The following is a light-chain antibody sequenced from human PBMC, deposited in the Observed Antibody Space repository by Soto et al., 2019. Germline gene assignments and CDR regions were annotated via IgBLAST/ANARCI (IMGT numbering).Light chain of an antibody. CDR3: CSYAGSYTWV. V-gene: IGLV2-11*01. CDR1: SSDVGGYNY. J-gene: IGLJ3*02. CDR2: DVT. Sequence: QSALTQPRSVSGSPGQSVTMSCTGTSSDVGGYNYVSWYQQHPGKAPKLMIYDVTKRPSGVPDRFSGSKSGNTASLTISGLQGEDEADYYCCSYAGSYTWVFGGGTKLTVL.